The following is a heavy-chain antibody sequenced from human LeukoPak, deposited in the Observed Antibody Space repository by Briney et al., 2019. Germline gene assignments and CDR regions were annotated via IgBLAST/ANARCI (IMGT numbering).Heavy chain of an antibody. D-gene: IGHD3-22*01. J-gene: IGHJ4*02. CDR2: IKQDGSEK. CDR3: ARVLYYYDSSGYYY. CDR1: GFTVSSNY. Sequence: PGGSLRLSCAASGFTVSSNYMSWVRQAPGKGLEWVANIKQDGSEKYYVDSVKGRFTISRDNAKNSLYLQMNSLRAEDTAVYYCARVLYYYDSSGYYYWGQGTLVTVSS. V-gene: IGHV3-7*01.